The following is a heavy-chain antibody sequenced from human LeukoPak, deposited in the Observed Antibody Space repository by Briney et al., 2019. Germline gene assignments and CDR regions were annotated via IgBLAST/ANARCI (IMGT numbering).Heavy chain of an antibody. V-gene: IGHV3-23*01. Sequence: GGSLRLSCAASGFTFSSYAMSWVRQAPGKGLEWVSSMSGSGTIIEYTDSVKGRFTISRDNSKNTLHLQMNSLRAEDTALYYCAKRSDPAGFDYWGQGTLVTVSS. J-gene: IGHJ4*02. CDR3: AKRSDPAGFDY. CDR1: GFTFSSYA. D-gene: IGHD3-16*02. CDR2: MSGSGTII.